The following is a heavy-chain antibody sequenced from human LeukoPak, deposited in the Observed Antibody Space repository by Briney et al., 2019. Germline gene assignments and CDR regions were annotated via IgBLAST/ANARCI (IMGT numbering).Heavy chain of an antibody. V-gene: IGHV4-39*07. Sequence: PSETLSLTCTVSGGSISSSSYYWGWIRQPPGKGLEWIGSIYYSGSTYYNPSLKSRVTISVDTSKNQFSLKMTSVTAADTAVYFCARKVQGWFDSWGQGTLVTVSS. CDR2: IYYSGST. J-gene: IGHJ5*01. D-gene: IGHD3-10*01. CDR3: ARKVQGWFDS. CDR1: GGSISSSSYY.